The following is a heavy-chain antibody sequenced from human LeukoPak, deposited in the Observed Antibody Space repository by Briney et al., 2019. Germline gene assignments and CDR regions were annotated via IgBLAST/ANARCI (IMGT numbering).Heavy chain of an antibody. CDR3: ARDEPIYDFWSGYYGSETYYFDY. V-gene: IGHV1-18*01. CDR2: ISAYNGNT. J-gene: IGHJ4*02. Sequence: ASVKVSCKASGYTFTRNGISWVRQAPGQGLEWMGWISAYNGNTNYAQKFQGRVTMTTDTSTSTAYMELRSLRSDDTAVYYCARDEPIYDFWSGYYGSETYYFDYWGQGTLVTVSS. D-gene: IGHD3-3*01. CDR1: GYTFTRNG.